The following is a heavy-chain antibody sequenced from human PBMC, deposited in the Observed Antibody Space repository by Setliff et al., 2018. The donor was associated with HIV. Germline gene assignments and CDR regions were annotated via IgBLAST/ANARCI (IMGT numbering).Heavy chain of an antibody. CDR3: ARDMTTVTYYYYYYYMDV. D-gene: IGHD4-17*01. CDR1: GYSISTAYY. J-gene: IGHJ6*03. Sequence: LSLTCAVSGYSISTAYYWGWIRQPPGKGLEWIGSVYHSGTTYYNPSLKSRVTISVDMSNNQFSLKVTSVTAADTAMYYCARDMTTVTYYYYYYYMDVWGKGTTVTVSS. CDR2: VYHSGTT. V-gene: IGHV4-38-2*02.